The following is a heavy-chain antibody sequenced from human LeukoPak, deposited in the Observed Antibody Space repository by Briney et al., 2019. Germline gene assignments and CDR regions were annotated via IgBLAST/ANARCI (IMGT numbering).Heavy chain of an antibody. D-gene: IGHD2-2*01. CDR2: ISSSGSTI. V-gene: IGHV3-11*01. CDR1: GFTFNDYY. Sequence: GGSLRLSCAASGFTFNDYYMSWIRQAPGKGLEWVSYISSSGSTIYYADSVKGRFTISRDNAKNSLYLQMNSLRAEDTAVYYCASRGPIVVVPAAPYYYGMDVWGQGTTVTVSS. CDR3: ASRGPIVVVPAAPYYYGMDV. J-gene: IGHJ6*02.